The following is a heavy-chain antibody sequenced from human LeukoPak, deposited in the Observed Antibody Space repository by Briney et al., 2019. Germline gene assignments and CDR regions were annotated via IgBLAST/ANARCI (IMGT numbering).Heavy chain of an antibody. Sequence: SVKVSCKASGGTFSSYAISWVRQAPGQGLEWMGRIIPIFGTANYAQKFQGRVTITTDESTSTAYMELSSLRSEDTAVYYCARDEPTYYDFWTTETPTNWFDPWGQGTLVTVSS. CDR2: IIPIFGTA. CDR1: GGTFSSYA. V-gene: IGHV1-69*05. J-gene: IGHJ5*02. CDR3: ARDEPTYYDFWTTETPTNWFDP. D-gene: IGHD3-3*01.